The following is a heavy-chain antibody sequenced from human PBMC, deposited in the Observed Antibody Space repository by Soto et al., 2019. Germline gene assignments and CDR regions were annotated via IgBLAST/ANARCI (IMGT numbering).Heavy chain of an antibody. J-gene: IGHJ4*02. CDR3: ARTTVRGVHFDY. V-gene: IGHV4-31*03. D-gene: IGHD3-10*01. CDR1: GGSMRSGAFY. Sequence: QVQLQESGPGLVKPSQTLSLTCTVSGGSMRSGAFYWSRVRQHPGKGLEWIGHIHYSGSAYDTPSPESRVTISEDTSKNQFSLKLTSVTAADTAVYYCARTTVRGVHFDYWGPGTLVTVSS. CDR2: IHYSGSA.